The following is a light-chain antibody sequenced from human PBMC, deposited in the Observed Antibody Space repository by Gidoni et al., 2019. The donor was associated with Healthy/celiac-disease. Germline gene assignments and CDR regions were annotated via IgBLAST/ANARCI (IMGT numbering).Light chain of an antibody. CDR3: AAWDDSLSGVV. Sequence: HSVLPQPPSASGTPGQRVTISCSGSSSDIGSNYVYWYQQPPGTAPNLLIYRNNQRPSGVPDRFSGSKSGTSASLAICGLRSEDEADYYCAAWDDSLSGVVFGGGTKLTVL. V-gene: IGLV1-47*01. CDR1: SSDIGSNY. CDR2: RNN. J-gene: IGLJ2*01.